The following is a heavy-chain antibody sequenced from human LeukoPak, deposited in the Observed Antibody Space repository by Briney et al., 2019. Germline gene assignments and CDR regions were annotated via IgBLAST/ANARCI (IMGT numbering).Heavy chain of an antibody. CDR2: IYYNGNT. CDR3: ARRSTTWFGNFDY. V-gene: IGHV4-39*01. Sequence: SETLSLTCTVSGGSISSSSYYWGWIRQPPGKGLEWIGSIYYNGNTYYNPSLKSRVTISVDTSKNQFSLKLSSVTAADTAVYYCARRSTTWFGNFDYWGQGTLVTVSS. D-gene: IGHD6-13*01. CDR1: GGSISSSSYY. J-gene: IGHJ4*02.